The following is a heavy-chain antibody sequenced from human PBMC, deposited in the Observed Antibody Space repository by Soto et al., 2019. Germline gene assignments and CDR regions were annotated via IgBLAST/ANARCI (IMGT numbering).Heavy chain of an antibody. J-gene: IGHJ4*02. CDR2: IYYSGNT. CDR3: AREGGESTDGLYYFDY. V-gene: IGHV4-30-4*01. D-gene: IGHD3-16*01. Sequence: SETLSLTCTVSGGSTSSDNYWSWIRQPPGKGLEWIGHIYYSGNTDYNPSLKSRLAISIDTSKNQFSLKLSSVTAEDTAVYFCAREGGESTDGLYYFDYWGRVAQITVSS. CDR1: GGSTSSDNY.